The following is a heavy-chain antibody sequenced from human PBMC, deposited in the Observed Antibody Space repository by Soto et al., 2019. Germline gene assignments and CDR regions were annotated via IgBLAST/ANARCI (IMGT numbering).Heavy chain of an antibody. CDR1: GFTFSSYS. CDR3: ASSLRGITIFGVVSSAY. V-gene: IGHV3-48*02. J-gene: IGHJ4*02. CDR2: ISSSSSTI. Sequence: PGGSLRLSCAASGFTFSSYSMNWVRQAPGKGLEWVSYISSSSSTIYYADSVKGRFTISRDNAKNSLYLQVNSPRDEDTAVYYCASSLRGITIFGVVSSAYWGQGTLVTVSS. D-gene: IGHD3-3*01.